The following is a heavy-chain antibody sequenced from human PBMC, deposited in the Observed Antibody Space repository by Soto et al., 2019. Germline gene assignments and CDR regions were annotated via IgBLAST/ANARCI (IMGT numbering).Heavy chain of an antibody. J-gene: IGHJ6*02. V-gene: IGHV3-33*01. CDR2: IWYDGSNK. CDR1: GFAFSSYG. CDR3: ARVVSISNQGGYYYNMDV. Sequence: AGGSLRLSCAASGFAFSSYGMHWVRQAPGKGLEWVAAIWYDGSNKYYVGSVKGRFTISRDNSKNTLHLQMNSLRAEDTAVYYCARVVSISNQGGYYYNMDVWGQGTTVTVSS. D-gene: IGHD2-2*01.